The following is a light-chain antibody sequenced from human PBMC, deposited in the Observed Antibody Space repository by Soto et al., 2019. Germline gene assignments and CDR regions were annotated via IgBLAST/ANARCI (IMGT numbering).Light chain of an antibody. J-gene: IGLJ3*02. Sequence: HSVLTQPPSASGTPGQRVTISCSGSSSNIGSNTVNWYQQLPGTAPKLLIYSNNQRPSGVPDRFSGSKSGTSASLAISGLQSEDEAHYYCAAWDDSLNGWVFGGGTKLTVL. CDR2: SNN. CDR1: SSNIGSNT. CDR3: AAWDDSLNGWV. V-gene: IGLV1-44*01.